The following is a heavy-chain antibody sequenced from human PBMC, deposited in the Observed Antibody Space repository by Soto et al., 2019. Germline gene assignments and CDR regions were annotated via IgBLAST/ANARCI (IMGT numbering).Heavy chain of an antibody. D-gene: IGHD5-18*01. Sequence: GGSLRLSCEASGFIFDYYGMHWVRQAPGKGLDWVAVISFDGNNKYYAQSVKGRFTISRDNSKNTLFLHMDSLRREDTAVYHCVKGDLDTAVVNSPDAFDFWGQGTMVTVSS. CDR3: VKGDLDTAVVNSPDAFDF. J-gene: IGHJ3*01. CDR2: ISFDGNNK. CDR1: GFIFDYYG. V-gene: IGHV3-30*18.